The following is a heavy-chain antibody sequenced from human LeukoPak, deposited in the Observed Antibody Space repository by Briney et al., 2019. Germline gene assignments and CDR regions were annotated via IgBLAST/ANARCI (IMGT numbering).Heavy chain of an antibody. CDR3: AKDQDTYYFDY. CDR1: GFTLSSYG. J-gene: IGHJ4*02. Sequence: GGSLRLSCAASGFTLSSYGMHWVRQAPGKGLEWVAVISYDGSNKYYADSVKGRFTISRDNSKNTLYLQMNSLRAEDTAVYYCAKDQDTYYFDYWGQGTLVTVSS. D-gene: IGHD2-15*01. CDR2: ISYDGSNK. V-gene: IGHV3-30*18.